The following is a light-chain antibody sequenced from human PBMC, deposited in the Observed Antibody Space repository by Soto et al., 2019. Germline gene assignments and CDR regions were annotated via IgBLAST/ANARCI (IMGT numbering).Light chain of an antibody. V-gene: IGKV2-28*01. CDR2: LGS. CDR1: PSLLHSNGYNY. Sequence: IVMTQSPLSLPVTPGEPASISCRSSPSLLHSNGYNYLDWYLQKPGQSPQLLIYLGSNRASGVPDRISGSGSGTDYTLEISRVEAEDVGVYYCMQALQTPPTFGQGTKVDIK. CDR3: MQALQTPPT. J-gene: IGKJ1*01.